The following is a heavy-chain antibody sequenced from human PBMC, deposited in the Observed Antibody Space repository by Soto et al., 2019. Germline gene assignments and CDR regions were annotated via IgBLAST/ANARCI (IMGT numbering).Heavy chain of an antibody. Sequence: SETLSLTCSVSGASVSSGSYYWSWIRLPPGKGLEWIGYISYSGRTNYNPSLKSRVSISVDTSKNQFSLKLSSVTAADTAVYYCARVPDRWGQGTLVTVSS. J-gene: IGHJ5*02. CDR2: ISYSGRT. CDR3: ARVPDR. CDR1: GASVSSGSYY. D-gene: IGHD2-2*01. V-gene: IGHV4-61*01.